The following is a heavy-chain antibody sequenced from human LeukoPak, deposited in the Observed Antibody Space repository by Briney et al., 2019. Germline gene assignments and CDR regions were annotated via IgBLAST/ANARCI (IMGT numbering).Heavy chain of an antibody. V-gene: IGHV4-31*03. J-gene: IGHJ5*02. CDR2: IYYSGST. Sequence: ASETLSLTCTVSGGSISSGGYYWSWIRQHPGKGLEWIGYIYYSGSTYYNPSLKSRVTISVDTSKNQFSLKLSSVTAADTAVYYCARDSQGSGSYYNQKGSWFDPWGQGTLVTVSS. CDR1: GGSISSGGYY. CDR3: ARDSQGSGSYYNQKGSWFDP. D-gene: IGHD3-10*01.